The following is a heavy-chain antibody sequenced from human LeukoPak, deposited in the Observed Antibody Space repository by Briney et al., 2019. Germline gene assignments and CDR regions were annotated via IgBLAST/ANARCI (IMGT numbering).Heavy chain of an antibody. V-gene: IGHV3-30*02. Sequence: GGSLRLSCAASGFTFSTYGMHWVRQAPGKGLEWVGFIRSDGSIKYYADSVKGRFTISRDNSKNTLYLQMNSLRAEDTAVYFCAKEDCSSTSCSPDYWGQGTLVTVSS. J-gene: IGHJ4*02. CDR1: GFTFSTYG. CDR2: IRSDGSIK. CDR3: AKEDCSSTSCSPDY. D-gene: IGHD2-2*01.